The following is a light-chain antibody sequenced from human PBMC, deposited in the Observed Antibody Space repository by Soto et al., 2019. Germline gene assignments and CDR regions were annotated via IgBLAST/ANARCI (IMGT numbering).Light chain of an antibody. CDR3: QSYDTRLTGRVV. CDR1: SSNLGSGFD. J-gene: IGLJ2*01. V-gene: IGLV1-40*01. Sequence: QSVLTQPPSVSGAPGQRVTISCTGSSSNLGSGFDVHWYQQLPGTAPKHLIYGNDNRPSGVPDRFSGFKSRTSASLTITGLQAADEADYYCQSYDTRLTGRVVFGGGTKLTVL. CDR2: GND.